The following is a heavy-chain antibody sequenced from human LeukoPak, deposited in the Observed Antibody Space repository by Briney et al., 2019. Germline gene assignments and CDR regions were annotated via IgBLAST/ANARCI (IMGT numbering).Heavy chain of an antibody. D-gene: IGHD3-22*01. CDR1: GYSFTSYW. Sequence: GESLKISCKGSGYSFTSYWITWVRQMPGKGLEWMGKIDPSDSYTNYSPSLQSHVTISADKSISTAYLQWSSLKASDTAMYYCARIPLDSSGYYYAGDGFDIWGQGTMVTVSS. CDR3: ARIPLDSSGYYYAGDGFDI. CDR2: IDPSDSYT. J-gene: IGHJ3*02. V-gene: IGHV5-10-1*01.